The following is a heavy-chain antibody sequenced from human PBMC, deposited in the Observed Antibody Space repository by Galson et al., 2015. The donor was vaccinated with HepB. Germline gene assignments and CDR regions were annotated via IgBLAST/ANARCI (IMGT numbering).Heavy chain of an antibody. CDR1: SDSTSSSDW. V-gene: IGHV4-4*02. CDR3: ASLPSVTTTKRTYYYYGMDV. D-gene: IGHD4-17*01. Sequence: LSLTCVESSDSTSSSDWLSWVRQPPGKGLGGSGEIHQSGTTHYNPSLKGRVTISVYKSKKHFSLKLISVTAADTAGYYCASLPSVTTTKRTYYYYGMDVWGQGTTVTVSS. CDR2: IHQSGTT. J-gene: IGHJ6*02.